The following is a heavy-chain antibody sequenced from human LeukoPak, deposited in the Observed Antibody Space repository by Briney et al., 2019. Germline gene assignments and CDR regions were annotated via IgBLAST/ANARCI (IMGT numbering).Heavy chain of an antibody. D-gene: IGHD3-22*01. CDR1: GFTFSSYG. V-gene: IGHV3-33*01. CDR2: IWYDGSNK. J-gene: IGHJ4*02. CDR3: ARDGSGLVKYYYDSSGYYPVYYFDY. Sequence: PGRSLRLSCAASGFTFSSYGMNWVRQAPGKGLEWVAVIWYDGSNKYYADSVKGRFTISRDNSKNTLYLQMNSLRAEDTAVYYCARDGSGLVKYYYDSSGYYPVYYFDYWGQGTLVTVSS.